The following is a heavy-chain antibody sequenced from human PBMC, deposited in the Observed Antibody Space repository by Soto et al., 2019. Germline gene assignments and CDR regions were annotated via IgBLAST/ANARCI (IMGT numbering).Heavy chain of an antibody. Sequence: QIQLVQSGGEVERPGASVTVSCEASGYIFTTYGLSWVRQTPAHGLEWMRWISTDSGYTQYSQLLQGRVTMTRDTSTNTAYMELRDLTFDDTGIYYCARDRPPGSLYGMDAWGQGTAVTVSS. J-gene: IGHJ6*02. V-gene: IGHV1-18*01. CDR2: ISTDSGYT. CDR1: GYIFTTYG. CDR3: ARDRPPGSLYGMDA.